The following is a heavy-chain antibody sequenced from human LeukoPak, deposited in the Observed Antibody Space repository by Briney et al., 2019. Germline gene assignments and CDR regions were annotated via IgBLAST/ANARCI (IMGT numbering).Heavy chain of an antibody. V-gene: IGHV1-69*01. CDR3: ARDKGSSWSFDY. Sequence: SVKVSCKASGGTFSSYAISWGRQAPGQGLEWMGGIIPIFGTAKYAQKFQGRVTITADESTSTAYMELSSLRSEDTAVYYCARDKGSSWSFDYWGQGTLVTVSS. CDR2: IIPIFGTA. J-gene: IGHJ4*02. CDR1: GGTFSSYA. D-gene: IGHD6-13*01.